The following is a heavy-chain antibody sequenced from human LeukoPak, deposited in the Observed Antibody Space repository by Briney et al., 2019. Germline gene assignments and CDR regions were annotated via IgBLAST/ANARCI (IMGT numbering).Heavy chain of an antibody. CDR2: IKGDGSST. CDR1: GFGFSYYW. CDR3: ARDRAYGDYAS. J-gene: IGHJ5*02. V-gene: IGHV3-74*01. D-gene: IGHD4-17*01. Sequence: PGGSLRLSCATSGFGFSYYWMHWFRQVPGKGLVWVSRIKGDGSSTRNADSVKGRFTISRDNAKNTVYLQMNSLRAEDTAVYYCARDRAYGDYASWGQGTLVTVSS.